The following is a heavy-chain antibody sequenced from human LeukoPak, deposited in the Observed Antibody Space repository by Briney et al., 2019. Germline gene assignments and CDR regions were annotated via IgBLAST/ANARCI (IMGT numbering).Heavy chain of an antibody. CDR1: GYTFTGYY. CDR2: INPNSGGT. D-gene: IGHD6-6*01. Sequence: ASVKVSCKASGYTFTGYYMHWVRQAPGQGLEWMGWINPNSGGTNYAQKFQGRVTMTRDTSISTAYMELSRLRSDDTAVYYCARALDRGYYIDVWGKGTTVTVSS. V-gene: IGHV1-2*02. J-gene: IGHJ6*03. CDR3: ARALDRGYYIDV.